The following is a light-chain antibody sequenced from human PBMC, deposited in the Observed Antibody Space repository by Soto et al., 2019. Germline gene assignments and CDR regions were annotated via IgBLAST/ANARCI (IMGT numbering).Light chain of an antibody. Sequence: EFVFTPSPCTLCLSPGERATLSCRASQTVRNNYLAWYQQKPGQAPRLLIYDASSRATGIPDRFSGGGSGTDFTLTISRLEPEDFAVYYCQQFSSYPLTFGGGTKVDIK. CDR2: DAS. V-gene: IGKV3-20*01. CDR1: QTVRNNY. CDR3: QQFSSYPLT. J-gene: IGKJ4*01.